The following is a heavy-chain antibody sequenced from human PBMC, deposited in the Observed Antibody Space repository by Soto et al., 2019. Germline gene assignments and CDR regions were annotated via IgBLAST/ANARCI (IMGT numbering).Heavy chain of an antibody. V-gene: IGHV3-53*01. CDR3: ASVDFWSGNAYYGMDV. Sequence: GGSLRLSCAVSGFTVRIKYMSWVRHAPGKGLEWVSVMYSGGSTYYGDSVKGRFTISRDNSKNTLYLQMNSLRAEDTAVYYCASVDFWSGNAYYGMDVWGQGTTVTVSS. CDR2: MYSGGST. J-gene: IGHJ6*02. CDR1: GFTVRIKY. D-gene: IGHD3-3*01.